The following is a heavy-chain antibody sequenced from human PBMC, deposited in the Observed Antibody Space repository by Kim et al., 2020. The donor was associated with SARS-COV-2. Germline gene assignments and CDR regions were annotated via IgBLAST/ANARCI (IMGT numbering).Heavy chain of an antibody. Sequence: SRVTISVDTSKTQFSLKLSSVTAADTAVYYCAREPPPGWSGYSPMRYFDYWGQGTLVTVSS. J-gene: IGHJ4*02. CDR3: AREPPPGWSGYSPMRYFDY. D-gene: IGHD3-3*01. V-gene: IGHV4-31*02.